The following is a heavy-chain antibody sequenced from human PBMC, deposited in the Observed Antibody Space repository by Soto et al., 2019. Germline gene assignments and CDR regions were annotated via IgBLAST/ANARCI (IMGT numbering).Heavy chain of an antibody. J-gene: IGHJ4*02. D-gene: IGHD5-18*01. CDR3: AKAYTYGLSYLDS. CDR2: IYYSTST. V-gene: IGHV4-59*12. CDR1: GGSISSNY. Sequence: ETQSLTCTVSGGSISSNYWSWIRQSPGKGLEWIGYIYYSTSTNSNPALKSRATITVDTSKNQFSLRLRSVTAADTAVYYCAKAYTYGLSYLDSWGQGTLVTVSS.